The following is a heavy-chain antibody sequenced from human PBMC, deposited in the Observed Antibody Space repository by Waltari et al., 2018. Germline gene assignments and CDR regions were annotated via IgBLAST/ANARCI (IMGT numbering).Heavy chain of an antibody. V-gene: IGHV3-48*03. Sequence: EVQLVQSGGGLVQPGGSLRLSRAASGFTLSSYGANWVRQAPGKGLEWVSYISSSGSTINYADSVKGRFTMSRDNAKNSLYLQMNSLRAEDTAVYHCARRFDSWGQGTLVTVSS. CDR3: ARRFDS. CDR1: GFTLSSYG. J-gene: IGHJ4*02. CDR2: ISSSGSTI.